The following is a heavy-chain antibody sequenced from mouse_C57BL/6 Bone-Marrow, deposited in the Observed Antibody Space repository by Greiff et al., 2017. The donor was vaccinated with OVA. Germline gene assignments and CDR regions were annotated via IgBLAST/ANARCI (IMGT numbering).Heavy chain of an antibody. J-gene: IGHJ2*01. Sequence: VQLQQPGAELVMPGASVKLSCKASGYTFTSYWMPWVKQRPGQGLEWIGEIDPSDSYTNYNQKFKGKSTLTVDKSSSTAYMQLSSLTAEDSAVYYCARSGGYYGTLHYFDYWGQGTTLTVSS. D-gene: IGHD1-1*01. CDR1: GYTFTSYW. CDR2: IDPSDSYT. CDR3: ARSGGYYGTLHYFDY. V-gene: IGHV1-69*01.